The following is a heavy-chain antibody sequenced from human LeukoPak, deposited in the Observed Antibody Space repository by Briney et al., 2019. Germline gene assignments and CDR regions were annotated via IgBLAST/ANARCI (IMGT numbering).Heavy chain of an antibody. V-gene: IGHV3-33*06. J-gene: IGHJ4*02. CDR1: GFTFSSYG. D-gene: IGHD6-19*01. Sequence: GGSLRLSCAASGFTFSSYGMHWVRQAPGKGLEWVALIWYDGSNKYYADSVKGRFTISRDNSKNTLYLQMNSLRAEDTALYYCAKDRSSAWNCFDSWGQGTLVTVSS. CDR3: AKDRSSAWNCFDS. CDR2: IWYDGSNK.